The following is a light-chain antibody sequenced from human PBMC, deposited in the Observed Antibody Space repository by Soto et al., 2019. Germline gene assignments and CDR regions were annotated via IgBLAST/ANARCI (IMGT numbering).Light chain of an antibody. Sequence: EVVMRQSPATLSVSPGEGATLSCRASQGIVDTLAWYQHKPGQPPRLLIYDTSTRATGGPTRFGGSRSGTEFTLTINSLEPEEFAVYYCQQRNVWPPITFGQGTRLEIK. J-gene: IGKJ5*01. V-gene: IGKV3-15*01. CDR1: QGIVDT. CDR2: DTS. CDR3: QQRNVWPPIT.